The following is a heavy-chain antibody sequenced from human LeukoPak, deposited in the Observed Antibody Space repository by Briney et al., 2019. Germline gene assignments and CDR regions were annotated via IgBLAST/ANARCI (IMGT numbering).Heavy chain of an antibody. CDR3: ANEYSKGDV. CDR2: ISGSGANT. J-gene: IGHJ3*01. Sequence: GGSLRLSCAASGFTVSSNYMSWVRQAPGKGLEWVSGISGSGANTYYADSVKGRFTISRDNSKNTLYLQMNSLRAEDAAVYYCANEYSKGDVWGQGTMVTVSS. D-gene: IGHD4-11*01. V-gene: IGHV3-23*01. CDR1: GFTVSSNY.